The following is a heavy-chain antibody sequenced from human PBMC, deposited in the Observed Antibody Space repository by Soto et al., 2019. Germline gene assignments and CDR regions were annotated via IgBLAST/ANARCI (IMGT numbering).Heavy chain of an antibody. CDR2: VDWNRGST. Sequence: LRLSCAASGFTFDDFAMHWVRQAPGKGLEWVSGVDWNRGSTAYADSVKGRFTISRDNARNSLYLQMNSLRAEDTALYYCVKGRGSYEVKFGMDVWGQGTTVTVSS. CDR1: GFTFDDFA. CDR3: VKGRGSYEVKFGMDV. D-gene: IGHD6-25*01. J-gene: IGHJ6*02. V-gene: IGHV3-9*01.